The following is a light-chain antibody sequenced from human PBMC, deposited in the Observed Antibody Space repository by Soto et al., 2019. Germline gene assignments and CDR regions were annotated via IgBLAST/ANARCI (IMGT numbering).Light chain of an antibody. CDR3: QQTDNFPLT. J-gene: IGKJ4*01. Sequence: DIPMTQSPSSVSASVGDRVTITCRASQGITSWLAWYQQQPGKAPKLLIYAASTLQGGIPSRFSGSGSGTDFTLTISSLQPEDFATYYCQQTDNFPLTFGGGTKVEIK. CDR2: AAS. CDR1: QGITSW. V-gene: IGKV1-12*01.